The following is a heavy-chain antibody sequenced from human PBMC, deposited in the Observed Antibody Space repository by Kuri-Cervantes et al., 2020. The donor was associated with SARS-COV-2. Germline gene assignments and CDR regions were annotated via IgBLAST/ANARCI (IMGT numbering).Heavy chain of an antibody. CDR3: ARAPRTYYYDILTGHMDV. V-gene: IGHV4-34*01. D-gene: IGHD3-9*01. Sequence: SQTLSLTCAVYGGSFSDYYWSWVRQPPGKGLEWLGEINHSGNTNYDPSLKSRVTISIDTSKNQFSLKLSSMTAADTAVYYCARAPRTYYYDILTGHMDVWGQGTTVTVSS. J-gene: IGHJ6*02. CDR1: GGSFSDYY. CDR2: INHSGNT.